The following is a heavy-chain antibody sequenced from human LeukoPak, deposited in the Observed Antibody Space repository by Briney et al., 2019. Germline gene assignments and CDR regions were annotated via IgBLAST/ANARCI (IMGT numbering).Heavy chain of an antibody. CDR3: ARDLGYYGPRYGMDV. Sequence: KPSETLSLTCTVSGGSISSYYWSWIRQPAGKGLEWIGRIYTSGSTNYNPSLKSRVTMSVDTSKNQFSLKLTSVTAADTAVYYCARDLGYYGPRYGMDVWGQGTTVTVSS. V-gene: IGHV4-4*07. CDR2: IYTSGST. D-gene: IGHD3-10*01. CDR1: GGSISSYY. J-gene: IGHJ6*02.